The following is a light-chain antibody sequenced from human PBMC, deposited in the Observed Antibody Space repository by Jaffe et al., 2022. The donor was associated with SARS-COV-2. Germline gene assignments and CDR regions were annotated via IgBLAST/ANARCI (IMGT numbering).Light chain of an antibody. CDR3: NSRDTSGDRFV. J-gene: IGLJ1*01. CDR2: DKN. CDR1: SLRRYY. Sequence: SSELTQDPAVSVALGQTVRITCQGDSLRRYYASWYLQKPGQAPVLVIYDKNNRPSGIPDRFSGSSSGNTASLTITGAQAEDEADYYCNSRDTSGDRFVFGTGTKVTVL. V-gene: IGLV3-19*01.